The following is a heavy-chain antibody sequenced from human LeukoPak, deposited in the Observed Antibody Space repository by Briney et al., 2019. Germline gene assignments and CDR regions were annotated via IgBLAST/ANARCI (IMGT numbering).Heavy chain of an antibody. CDR2: IYSGGST. J-gene: IGHJ6*04. Sequence: PGGSLRLSCAASGFTVSSNYMSWVRQAPGKGLEWVSVIYSGGSTYYADSVKGRFTISRHNSKNTLYLQMSSLRAEDTAVYYCARDGCSGGSCYTPREYYYYGMDVWGKGTTVTVSS. V-gene: IGHV3-53*01. D-gene: IGHD2-15*01. CDR3: ARDGCSGGSCYTPREYYYYGMDV. CDR1: GFTVSSNY.